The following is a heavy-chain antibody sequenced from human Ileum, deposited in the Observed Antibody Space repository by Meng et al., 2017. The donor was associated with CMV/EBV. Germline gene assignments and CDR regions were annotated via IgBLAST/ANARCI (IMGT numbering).Heavy chain of an antibody. Sequence: GGSLRLSCAASGFSFSNTWMTWVRHIPGKGLQWVANINEDGSEIFYVDSVKGRFTVSRDNAKDSIYLQMNNLIVEDSGVYYCARDQGRYTNYVYYWGQGTMVTVSS. CDR2: INEDGSEI. CDR3: ARDQGRYTNYVYY. J-gene: IGHJ4*02. V-gene: IGHV3-7*01. D-gene: IGHD5-18*01. CDR1: GFSFSNTW.